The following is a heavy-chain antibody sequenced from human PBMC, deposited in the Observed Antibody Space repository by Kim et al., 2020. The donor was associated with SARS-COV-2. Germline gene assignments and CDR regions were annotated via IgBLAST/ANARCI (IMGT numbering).Heavy chain of an antibody. J-gene: IGHJ4*02. CDR2: IYFSGST. CDR3: ARDNGVGAYPRYYFDY. V-gene: IGHV4-59*01. CDR1: GDSMERYH. Sequence: SETLSLTCTVSGDSMERYHWSWIRQPPGKGLEWIGYIYFSGSTSYNPSLKSRVTISVDKSKNQFSLKLTSVTAADTAVYYCARDNGVGAYPRYYFDYWGQGTLVTVSS. D-gene: IGHD2-8*01.